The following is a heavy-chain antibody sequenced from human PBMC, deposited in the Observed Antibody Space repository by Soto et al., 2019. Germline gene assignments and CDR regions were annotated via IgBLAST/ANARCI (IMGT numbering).Heavy chain of an antibody. V-gene: IGHV3-21*01. CDR1: GFTFRTYS. D-gene: IGHD2-2*02. CDR3: AREYTAWPLAYGLDV. CDR2: ISSRSDI. J-gene: IGHJ6*02. Sequence: GGSLRLSCVGSGFTFRTYSINWARQAPGKGLEWVSSISSRSDIYYADSAKGRFTISRDNAKNSVSLQMNSLRAEDTAVYYCAREYTAWPLAYGLDVWGQGTTVTVSS.